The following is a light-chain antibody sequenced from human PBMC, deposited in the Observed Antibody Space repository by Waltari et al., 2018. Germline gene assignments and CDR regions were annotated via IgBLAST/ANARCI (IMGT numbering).Light chain of an antibody. J-gene: IGKJ2*01. V-gene: IGKV3-11*01. CDR1: QRVSSF. CDR2: DAS. Sequence: EVVMTQSPATLSLSPGERAPLSCRASQRVSSFLAWYQQQPGQAPSLRIYDASNRATGIPARCGGSGSATDFTLTSSSLEPEDFAVYYCQQRSNWPPYTFGQGTKLEIK. CDR3: QQRSNWPPYT.